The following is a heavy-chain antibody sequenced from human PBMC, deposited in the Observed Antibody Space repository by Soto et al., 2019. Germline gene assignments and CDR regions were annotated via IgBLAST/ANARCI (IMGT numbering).Heavy chain of an antibody. CDR2: IYYSGST. Sequence: QVQLQESGPGLVKPSQTLSLTCTVSGGSISSGGYYWSWIRQHPGKGLEWIGYIYYSGSTYYNPSLKSRVTISVDTAKNQFSLKLSSVTAADTAVYYCARVGRSIAAAGTHFDYWGQGTLVTVSS. V-gene: IGHV4-31*03. CDR3: ARVGRSIAAAGTHFDY. J-gene: IGHJ4*02. D-gene: IGHD6-13*01. CDR1: GGSISSGGYY.